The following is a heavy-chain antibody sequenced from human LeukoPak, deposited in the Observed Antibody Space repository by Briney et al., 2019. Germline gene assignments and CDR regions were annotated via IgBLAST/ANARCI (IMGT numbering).Heavy chain of an antibody. V-gene: IGHV3-23*01. CDR3: ATPPHFGVVTTY. CDR1: GFTFSSYS. D-gene: IGHD3-3*01. CDR2: ISGSSGST. Sequence: SGGSLRLSCAASGFTFSSYSMNWVRQAPGKGLEWVSGISGSSGSTYYADSVKGRFTISRDNSKNTLYLQMNSLRAEDTAVYYCATPPHFGVVTTYWGQGTLVTVSS. J-gene: IGHJ4*02.